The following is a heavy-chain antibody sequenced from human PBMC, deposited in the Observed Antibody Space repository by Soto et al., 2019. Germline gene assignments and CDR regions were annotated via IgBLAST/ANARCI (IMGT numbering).Heavy chain of an antibody. Sequence: QVQLQQWGAGLLKPSETLSLTCAVYGGSFSGYYWTWIRQSPEKGLEWIGEVNHSGTNYYNPSLRAGVTISVHTPKNQFSLKMSFVTAADTAVYYCARGIGYCSSINCYSSRRLRFDSWGQGTLVTVSS. CDR1: GGSFSGYY. CDR2: VNHSGTN. D-gene: IGHD2-2*01. CDR3: ARGIGYCSSINCYSSRRLRFDS. J-gene: IGHJ4*02. V-gene: IGHV4-34*01.